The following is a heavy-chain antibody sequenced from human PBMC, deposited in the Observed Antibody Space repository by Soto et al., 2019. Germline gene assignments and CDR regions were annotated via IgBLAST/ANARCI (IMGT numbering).Heavy chain of an antibody. D-gene: IGHD4-17*01. CDR2: IKSKADGGTT. V-gene: IGHV3-15*01. CDR1: EFTFANAR. J-gene: IGHJ4*02. CDR3: TSLYYGH. Sequence: GGSLRLSCAASEFTFANARISWVRQAPGKGLEWVGRIKSKADGGTTDYAAPVKGRFTISRDESQNTLYLQMNSLKTEDTAVYYCTSLYYGHWGQGTLVTVSS.